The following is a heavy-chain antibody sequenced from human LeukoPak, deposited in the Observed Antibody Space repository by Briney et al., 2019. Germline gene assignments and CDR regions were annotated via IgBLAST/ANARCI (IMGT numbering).Heavy chain of an antibody. J-gene: IGHJ5*02. Sequence: SETLSLTCTVSGGSISSYYWSWIRQPPGKGLEWIGYIYYSGSTNYNPSLKSRVTISVDTSKNQFSLKLSSVTAADTAVYYCARDLGWGSPYPLDPWGQGTLVTVSS. CDR2: IYYSGST. CDR1: GGSISSYY. V-gene: IGHV4-59*01. CDR3: ARDLGWGSPYPLDP. D-gene: IGHD3-16*01.